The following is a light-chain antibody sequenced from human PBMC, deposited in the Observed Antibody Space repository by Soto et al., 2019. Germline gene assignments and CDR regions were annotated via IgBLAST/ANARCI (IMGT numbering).Light chain of an antibody. V-gene: IGLV2-14*01. J-gene: IGLJ1*01. CDR3: SSYTTTSTYV. CDR1: SSDVGGYDY. CDR2: EVT. Sequence: QSALTQPPSASGSPGQSVAISCTGTSSDVGGYDYVSWYQQHPGKAPKFMIYEVTNWPSGVSHRFSGSKSGNTASLTISGLQAEDEADYYCSSYTTTSTYVFGTGTKLTVL.